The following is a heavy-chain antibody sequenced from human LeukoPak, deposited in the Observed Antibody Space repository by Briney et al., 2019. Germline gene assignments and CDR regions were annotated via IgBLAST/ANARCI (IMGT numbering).Heavy chain of an antibody. CDR1: GGSFSYYY. V-gene: IGHV4-34*01. CDR3: ARSLFDY. J-gene: IGHJ4*02. CDR2: INESGST. Sequence: SETLSLTCAVYGGSFSYYYWGWNRQPPGKGLEWIGEINESGSTNYNPSLKSRVTISLDTSKNQFSLKLSSVTAADTAVYYCARSLFDYWGQGILVTVSS.